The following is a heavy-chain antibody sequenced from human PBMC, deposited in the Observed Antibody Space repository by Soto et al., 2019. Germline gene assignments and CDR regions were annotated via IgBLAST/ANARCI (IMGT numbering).Heavy chain of an antibody. CDR3: AVPNCSSTSCYNYGMEV. V-gene: IGHV1-2*04. J-gene: IGHJ6*02. D-gene: IGHD2-2*02. CDR2: INPNSGGT. CDR1: GYTFTGYY. Sequence: GASVKVSCKASGYTFTGYYMHWVRQAPGQGPEWMGWINPNSGGTNYAQKFQGWVTMTRDTSISTAYMELSRLRSDDTAVYYCAVPNCSSTSCYNYGMEVWGQGTTVTVSS.